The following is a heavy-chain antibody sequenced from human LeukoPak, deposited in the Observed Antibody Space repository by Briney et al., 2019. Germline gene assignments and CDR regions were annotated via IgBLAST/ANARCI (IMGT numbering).Heavy chain of an antibody. CDR2: MNLNSGNT. J-gene: IGHJ6*02. Sequence: ASVKVSCKSSGYTFTIYDINWVRQATAQGRDWMGWMNLNSGNTGYAQKFQGRVTMTRNTSISTAYMELSSLRSEGTAVYYCARADIVVVVAASRGNYYYGMDVWGQGTTVTVSS. CDR3: ARADIVVVVAASRGNYYYGMDV. V-gene: IGHV1-8*01. D-gene: IGHD2-15*01. CDR1: GYTFTIYD.